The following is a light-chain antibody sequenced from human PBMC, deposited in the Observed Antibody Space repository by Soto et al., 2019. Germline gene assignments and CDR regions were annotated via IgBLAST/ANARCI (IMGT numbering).Light chain of an antibody. J-gene: IGLJ3*02. Sequence: QSVLTQPPSVSAAPGQKVTISCSGSSSNIGNNYVSWYQQIPGTAPKVLIYENDKRPSGIPDRFSASKSGTSATLGITGLQTGDEGDYYCGTWDSNLSAGMFGGGTKLTVL. V-gene: IGLV1-51*01. CDR2: END. CDR1: SSNIGNNY. CDR3: GTWDSNLSAGM.